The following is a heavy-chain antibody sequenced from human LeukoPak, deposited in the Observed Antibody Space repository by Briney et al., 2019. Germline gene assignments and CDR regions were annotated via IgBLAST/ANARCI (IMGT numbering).Heavy chain of an antibody. CDR3: ARRTSAGATLSDY. Sequence: GASVKVSCKASGYTFTSYDINWVRQTTGQGLEWMGWMNPNSGNTGYAQKFQGRVTMTRNTSISTAYMELSSLRSEDTAVYYCARRTSAGATLSDYWGQGTLVTVSS. V-gene: IGHV1-8*01. CDR1: GYTFTSYD. D-gene: IGHD1-26*01. CDR2: MNPNSGNT. J-gene: IGHJ4*02.